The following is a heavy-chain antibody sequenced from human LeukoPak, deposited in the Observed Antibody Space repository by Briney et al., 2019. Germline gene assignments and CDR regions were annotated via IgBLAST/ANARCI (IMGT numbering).Heavy chain of an antibody. V-gene: IGHV3-23*01. CDR1: EFSVGSNY. D-gene: IGHD6-19*01. Sequence: TGGSLRLSCAASEFSVGSNYMTWVRQAPGKGLEWVSTMSGSGGSTYYADSVKGRFTISRDNSKNTLYLQMNSLRAEDTAVYYCANPGIAVAGWYWGQGTLVTVSS. CDR2: MSGSGGST. CDR3: ANPGIAVAGWY. J-gene: IGHJ4*02.